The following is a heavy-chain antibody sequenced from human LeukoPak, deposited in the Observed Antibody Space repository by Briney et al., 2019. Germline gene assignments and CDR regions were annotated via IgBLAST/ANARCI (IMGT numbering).Heavy chain of an antibody. CDR1: GGSISSGSYY. D-gene: IGHD6-19*01. V-gene: IGHV4-61*02. J-gene: IGHJ4*02. CDR2: IYTSGGT. CDR3: ARVPRTYSSGWYDGAFDY. Sequence: PSQTLSLTCTVSGGSISSGSYYWSWIRQPAGKGLEWIGRIYTSGGTNYNPSLKSRVTISVDTSKNQFSLKLSSVTAADTAVYYCARVPRTYSSGWYDGAFDYWGQGTLVTVSS.